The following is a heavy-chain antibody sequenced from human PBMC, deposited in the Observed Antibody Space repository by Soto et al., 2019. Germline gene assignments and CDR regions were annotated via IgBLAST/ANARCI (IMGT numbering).Heavy chain of an antibody. CDR1: GGSISSSSYY. CDR2: IYYSGST. Sequence: QLQLQESGPGLVKPSETLSLTCTVSGGSISSSSYYWGWIRQPPGKGLEWIGSIYYSGSTYYNPSLKSRVTISVDTSKNQFSLKLSSVTAADTAVYYCAVLRGSTSWHKNWYFDLWGRGTLVTVSS. J-gene: IGHJ2*01. CDR3: AVLRGSTSWHKNWYFDL. V-gene: IGHV4-39*01. D-gene: IGHD2-2*01.